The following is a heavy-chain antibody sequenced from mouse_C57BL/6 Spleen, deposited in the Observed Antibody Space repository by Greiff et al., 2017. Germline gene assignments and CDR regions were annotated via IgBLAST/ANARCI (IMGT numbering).Heavy chain of an antibody. J-gene: IGHJ4*01. D-gene: IGHD2-4*01. CDR1: GFTFSSYA. CDR3: AREAHYDSYAMDY. Sequence: EVQLVESGGGLVKPGGSLKLSCAASGFTFSSYAMSWVRQTPEKRLEWVATISDGGSYTYYPDNVKGRFTISRDNAKNNLYLQMSHLKSEDTAMYYCAREAHYDSYAMDYWGQGTSVTVSS. V-gene: IGHV5-4*01. CDR2: ISDGGSYT.